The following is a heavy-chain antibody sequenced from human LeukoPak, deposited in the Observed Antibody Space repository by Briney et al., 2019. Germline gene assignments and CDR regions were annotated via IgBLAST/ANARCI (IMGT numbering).Heavy chain of an antibody. V-gene: IGHV1-69*04. D-gene: IGHD1-14*01. CDR3: ARKTRGMYYYYYGMDV. J-gene: IGHJ6*02. CDR1: GGTFSSYA. Sequence: SVKVSCKASGGTFSSYAISWVRQAPGQGLEWMGRIIPILGIANYAQKFQGRVTITADKSTSTAYMELSSLRSEDTAVYYCARKTRGMYYYYYGMDVWGQGTTVTVSS. CDR2: IIPILGIA.